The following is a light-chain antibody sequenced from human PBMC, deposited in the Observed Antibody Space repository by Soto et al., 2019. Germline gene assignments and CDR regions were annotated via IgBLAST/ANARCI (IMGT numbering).Light chain of an antibody. CDR1: SSNIGSNT. J-gene: IGLJ1*01. Sequence: QSALTQPPSASGTPGQRVTISCSGSSSNIGSNTVSWYHHLPGTAPKLLMYSNSQRPSGVPDRFSGSKSGTSASLAISGLQSEDEADYYCATWDDGLKGDVFGTGTKVTVL. CDR2: SNS. V-gene: IGLV1-44*01. CDR3: ATWDDGLKGDV.